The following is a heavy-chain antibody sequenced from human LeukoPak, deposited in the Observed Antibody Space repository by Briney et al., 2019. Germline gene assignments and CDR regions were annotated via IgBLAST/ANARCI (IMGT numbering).Heavy chain of an antibody. V-gene: IGHV4-39*01. J-gene: IGHJ4*02. CDR1: GGSISASSYY. CDR3: ARRGSGSRGDFDY. Sequence: PSETLSLTCTVSGGSISASSYYWGWIRQPPGKGLEWVATIYYSGTTYYNPSLKSRVTISVDTSKNQFSLNPSSVTAADTAVYYCARRGSGSRGDFDYWGQGTLVTVSS. D-gene: IGHD2-15*01. CDR2: IYYSGTT.